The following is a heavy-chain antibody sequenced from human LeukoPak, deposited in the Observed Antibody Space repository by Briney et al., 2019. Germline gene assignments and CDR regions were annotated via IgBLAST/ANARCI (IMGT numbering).Heavy chain of an antibody. D-gene: IGHD6-13*01. CDR3: AKGPAVYYFDY. CDR2: ISWNSGSI. V-gene: IGHV3-9*01. J-gene: IGHJ4*02. CDR1: GFTFDDYA. Sequence: SLRLSCAASGFTFDDYAMHWVRQAPGKGLEWVSGISWNSGSIGYADSVKGRFTISRDNAKNSLYLQMNSLRAEDTALYYCAKGPAVYYFDYWGQGTLVTVSS.